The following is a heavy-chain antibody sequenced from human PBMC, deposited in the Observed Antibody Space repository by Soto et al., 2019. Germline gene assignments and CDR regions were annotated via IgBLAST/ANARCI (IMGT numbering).Heavy chain of an antibody. J-gene: IGHJ4*02. CDR2: ISGSGGST. CDR1: GFTFSSYA. D-gene: IGHD3-9*01. Sequence: GGSLRLSCAASGFTFSSYAMSWVRQAPGKGLEWVSAISGSGGSTYYADSVKGRFTISRDNSKNTLYLQMNSLRAEDTAVYYCAKVVAYYDILTGLDYWGQGTLVTVSS. V-gene: IGHV3-23*01. CDR3: AKVVAYYDILTGLDY.